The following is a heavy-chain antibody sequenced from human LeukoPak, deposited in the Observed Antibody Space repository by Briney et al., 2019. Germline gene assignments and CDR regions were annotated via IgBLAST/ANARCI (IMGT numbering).Heavy chain of an antibody. J-gene: IGHJ3*01. CDR3: ARQGGYDSSCSSLDAFDL. D-gene: IGHD3-22*01. Sequence: SETLSLTCSVSGGSISHYYWSWIRQPPGKGLEWIGYIYYSGTTNYNPSLRSRVTISADTSKNELSLKLSSMTSADTAVYYCARQGGYDSSCSSLDAFDLWGQGTTVTGSS. CDR1: GGSISHYY. CDR2: IYYSGTT. V-gene: IGHV4-59*08.